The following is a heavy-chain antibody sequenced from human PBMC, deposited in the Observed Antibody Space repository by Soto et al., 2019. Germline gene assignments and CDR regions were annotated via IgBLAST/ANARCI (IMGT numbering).Heavy chain of an antibody. Sequence: GGSLRLSCSASGFTFSSYALHWVRQAPGKGLKYISTISTYGDSTYYAESVKGRFTISRDNSKNTLYLQMSSLGAEDTVVYYCVKGQWLHYYGMDVWGQGTTVTVSS. CDR2: ISTYGDST. CDR3: VKGQWLHYYGMDV. J-gene: IGHJ6*02. D-gene: IGHD6-19*01. CDR1: GFTFSSYA. V-gene: IGHV3-64D*08.